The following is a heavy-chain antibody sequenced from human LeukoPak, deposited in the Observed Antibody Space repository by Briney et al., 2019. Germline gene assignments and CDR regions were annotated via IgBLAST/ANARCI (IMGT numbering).Heavy chain of an antibody. CDR1: GFTFSSYW. CDR3: ARDSGYDLADY. V-gene: IGHV3-7*01. CDR2: IKQDGSEK. D-gene: IGHD5-12*01. Sequence: GGSLRLSCTASGFTFSSYWMSWVRQAPGKGLEWVANIKQDGSEKYYVDSVKGRFTISRDNAKNSLYLQMNSLRAEDTAVYYCARDSGYDLADYWGQGTLVTVSS. J-gene: IGHJ4*02.